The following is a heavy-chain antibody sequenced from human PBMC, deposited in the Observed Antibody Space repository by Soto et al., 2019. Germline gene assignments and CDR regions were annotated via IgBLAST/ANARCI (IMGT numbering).Heavy chain of an antibody. CDR3: VKDGGYSSSWYEGNWFDP. V-gene: IGHV3-64D*08. CDR2: ISSNGGST. D-gene: IGHD6-13*01. CDR1: GFTFSSYA. J-gene: IGHJ5*02. Sequence: PGGSLRLSCSASGFTFSSYAMHWVRQAPGKGLEYVSAISSNGGSTYYADSVKGRFTISRDNSKNTLYLQMSSLRAEDTAVYYCVKDGGYSSSWYEGNWFDPWGQGTLVTVSS.